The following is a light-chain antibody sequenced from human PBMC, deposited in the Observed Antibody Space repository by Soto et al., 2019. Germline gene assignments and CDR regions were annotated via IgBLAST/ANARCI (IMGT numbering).Light chain of an antibody. CDR1: QSVSSGY. J-gene: IGKJ1*01. V-gene: IGKV3-20*01. CDR3: HQRQSWPRT. Sequence: EIVLTQSPGTLSLSPGERATLSCRASQSVSSGYLAWYQQKPGQAPRLLIYGASSRATGIPDRFSGGGSGTDFTLTITGLEPEDFAVYYCHQRQSWPRTFGQGTTVDIK. CDR2: GAS.